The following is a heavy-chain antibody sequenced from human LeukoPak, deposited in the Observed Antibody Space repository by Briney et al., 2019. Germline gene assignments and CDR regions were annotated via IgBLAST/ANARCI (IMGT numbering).Heavy chain of an antibody. J-gene: IGHJ4*02. D-gene: IGHD3-10*01. CDR3: ASMVRGVITFDY. Sequence: GASVKVSCKASGGTFSSYAISWVRQAPGQGLEWMGRIIPILGIANYAQKSQGRVTVTADKSTSTAYMELSSLRSEDTAVYYCASMVRGVITFDYWGQGTLVTVSS. V-gene: IGHV1-69*04. CDR1: GGTFSSYA. CDR2: IIPILGIA.